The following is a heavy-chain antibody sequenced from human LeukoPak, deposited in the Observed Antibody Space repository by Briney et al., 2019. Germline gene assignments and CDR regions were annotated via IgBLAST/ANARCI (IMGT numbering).Heavy chain of an antibody. D-gene: IGHD4-17*01. CDR2: IKSKTDGGTT. J-gene: IGHJ4*02. V-gene: IGHV3-15*01. CDR3: TTTYGDYAFGSSGY. CDR1: GFTFSNAW. Sequence: PGGSLRLSCAASGFTFSNAWMSWVRQAPGKGLEGVGRIKSKTDGGTTDYAAPVKGRFTISRDDSKNTLYLQMNSLKTEDTAVYYCTTTYGDYAFGSSGYWGQGTLVTVSS.